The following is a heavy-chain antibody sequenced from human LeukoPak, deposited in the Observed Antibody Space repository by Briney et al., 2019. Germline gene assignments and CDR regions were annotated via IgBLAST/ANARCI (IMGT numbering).Heavy chain of an antibody. Sequence: GGSLRLSCAASGFTFSNYAMTWVRQAPGKGLEWVSAISGSGGSTYYADSVKGRFTFSRDSSKNALYLQMNTLRAEDTAVYYCAKLVGPWGQGTLVTVSS. V-gene: IGHV3-23*01. J-gene: IGHJ5*02. CDR1: GFTFSNYA. CDR2: ISGSGGST. D-gene: IGHD1-26*01. CDR3: AKLVGP.